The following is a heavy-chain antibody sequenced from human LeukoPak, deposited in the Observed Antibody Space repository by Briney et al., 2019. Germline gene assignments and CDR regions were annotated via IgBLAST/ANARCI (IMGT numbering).Heavy chain of an antibody. Sequence: ASVKVSCKASGYTFTGYYMHWVRQAPGQGLEWMGWINPNCGGTNYAQKFQGRVTMTRDTSISTAYMELSRLRSDDTAVYYCARVVYSSSWYEDWGQGALVTVSS. V-gene: IGHV1-2*02. D-gene: IGHD6-13*01. CDR1: GYTFTGYY. CDR2: INPNCGGT. J-gene: IGHJ4*02. CDR3: ARVVYSSSWYED.